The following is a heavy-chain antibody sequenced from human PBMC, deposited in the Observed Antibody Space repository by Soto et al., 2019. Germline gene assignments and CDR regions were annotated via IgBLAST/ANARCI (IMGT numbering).Heavy chain of an antibody. V-gene: IGHV3-33*06. CDR3: ANGGSSGYFGHYYGMDX. D-gene: IGHD3-22*01. J-gene: IGHJ6*02. CDR1: RFTFSSYG. CDR2: IWYDGSNK. Sequence: GGSLRLSCAASRFTFSSYGMHWVRQAPGKGLEWVAVIWYDGSNKYSADSVKVRFTISRDNYKNTLYLQMNSLRAEDTAVYYCANGGSSGYFGHYYGMDXWGQGTTVTVS.